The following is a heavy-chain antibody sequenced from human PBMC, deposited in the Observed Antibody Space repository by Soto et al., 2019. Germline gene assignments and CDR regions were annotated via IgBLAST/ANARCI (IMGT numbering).Heavy chain of an antibody. D-gene: IGHD2-8*02. CDR1: DGSFSVYY. CDR2: INHSGST. J-gene: IGHJ4*02. V-gene: IGHV4-34*01. CDR3: ARDKITGLFDY. Sequence: SETLPLTCAVYDGSFSVYYLTWLRQLPGAGLEWIGEINHSGSTNYNPSLKSRVTISVDTSKNQFSLKLTSVTAADTAVYYCARDKITGLFDYWGQGTLVTVSS.